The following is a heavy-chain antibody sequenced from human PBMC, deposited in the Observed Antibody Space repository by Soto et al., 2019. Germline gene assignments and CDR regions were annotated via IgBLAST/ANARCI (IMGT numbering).Heavy chain of an antibody. CDR2: IYSGGST. CDR1: EFTVTSNY. V-gene: IGHV3-53*04. Sequence: EVQLVESGGGLVQPGGSLRLSCAASEFTVTSNYMSWVRQAPGKGLEWVSVIYSGGSTYYADFVKGRFTISRDNSKNTVYLQMNSPRAEDTAVYYCARATYCTGGNCLLDYWGQGTLVTVSS. CDR3: ARATYCTGGNCLLDY. J-gene: IGHJ4*02. D-gene: IGHD2-15*01.